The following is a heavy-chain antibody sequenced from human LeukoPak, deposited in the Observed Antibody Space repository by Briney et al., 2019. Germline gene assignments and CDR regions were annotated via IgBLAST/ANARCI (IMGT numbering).Heavy chain of an antibody. CDR3: ARQGYGGNPQGAADY. Sequence: SETLSLTCAVSGGSISSSNWWSWVRQPPGKGLEWIGEIYHSGSTNYNPSLKSRVTVSVDKSKNQFSLKLSSVTAADTAVYYCARQGYGGNPQGAADYWGQGTLVTVSS. CDR2: IYHSGST. J-gene: IGHJ4*02. D-gene: IGHD4-23*01. V-gene: IGHV4-4*02. CDR1: GGSISSSNW.